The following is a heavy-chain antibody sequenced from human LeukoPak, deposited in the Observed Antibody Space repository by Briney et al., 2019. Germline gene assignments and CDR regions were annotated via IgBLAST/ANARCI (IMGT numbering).Heavy chain of an antibody. V-gene: IGHV4-59*01. CDR3: ARTFIGSGWYFWFDP. CDR2: IYYSGST. D-gene: IGHD6-19*01. CDR1: GGSISSYY. J-gene: IGHJ5*02. Sequence: SETLSLTCTVSGGSISSYYWSWIRQPPGKGLEWIGYIYYSGSTNYNPSFKSRVTISVDTSKNQFSLKLSSVTAADTAVYYCARTFIGSGWYFWFDPWGQGTLVTVSS.